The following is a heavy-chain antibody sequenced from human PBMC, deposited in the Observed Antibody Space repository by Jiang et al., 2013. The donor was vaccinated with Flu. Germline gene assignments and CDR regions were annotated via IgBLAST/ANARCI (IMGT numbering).Heavy chain of an antibody. Sequence: QTLSLTCAISGDSVSSNSAAWNWIRQSPSRGLEWLGRTYYRSKWYNDYAVSVKSRITINPDTSKNQFSLQLNSVTPEDTAVYYCARDTKQWLVGGNYFDYWGQGTLVTVSS. V-gene: IGHV6-1*01. J-gene: IGHJ4*02. CDR2: TYYRSKWYN. CDR1: GDSVSSNSAA. CDR3: ARDTKQWLVGGNYFDY. D-gene: IGHD6-19*01.